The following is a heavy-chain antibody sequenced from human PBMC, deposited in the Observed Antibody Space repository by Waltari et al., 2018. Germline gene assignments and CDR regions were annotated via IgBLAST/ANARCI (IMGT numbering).Heavy chain of an antibody. Sequence: QVQLQESGPGLVKPSQTLSLTCTVSGGSISSGSYYWCWIRQPAGKGLEWIGYIYTSGSTNYNPSLKSRVTISVDTSKNQFSLKLSSVTAADTAVYYCARMITFGGVIVIGGVGAFDIWGQGTMVTVSS. D-gene: IGHD3-16*02. CDR3: ARMITFGGVIVIGGVGAFDI. CDR1: GGSISSGSYY. V-gene: IGHV4-61*09. CDR2: IYTSGST. J-gene: IGHJ3*02.